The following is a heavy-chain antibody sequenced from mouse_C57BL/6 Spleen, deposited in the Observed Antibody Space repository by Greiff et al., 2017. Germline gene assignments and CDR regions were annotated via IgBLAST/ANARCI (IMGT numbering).Heavy chain of an antibody. V-gene: IGHV1-52*01. CDR3: GSSSGYYFDD. J-gene: IGHJ2*01. CDR2: IDPSDSDT. CDR1: GYTFTSYW. D-gene: IGHD3-2*02. Sequence: QVQLQQPGAELVRPGSSVKLSCKASGYTFTSYWMHWVKQRPIQGLEWIGNIDPSDSDTHYNQKFKDKATLTVDKSSSTAYMQLSSLTSEDSAVYYCGSSSGYYFDDWGKGTTLTVSS.